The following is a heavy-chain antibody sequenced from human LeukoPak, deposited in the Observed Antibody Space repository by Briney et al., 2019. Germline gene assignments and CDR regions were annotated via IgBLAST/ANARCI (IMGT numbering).Heavy chain of an antibody. CDR2: ISGGGDNT. CDR1: GFTFSTYA. CDR3: ARGDKFSGDY. Sequence: GGSLRLSCAASGFTFSTYAMTWVRQAPGKGLEWVSGISGGGDNTYYADSVKGRFTISRDNAKNSLYLQMNSLRAEDTAVYYCARGDKFSGDYWGQGTLVTASS. D-gene: IGHD3-16*01. V-gene: IGHV3-23*01. J-gene: IGHJ4*02.